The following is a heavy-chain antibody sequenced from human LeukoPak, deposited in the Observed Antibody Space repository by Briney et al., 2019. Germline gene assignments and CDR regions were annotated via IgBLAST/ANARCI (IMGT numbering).Heavy chain of an antibody. V-gene: IGHV4-4*07. D-gene: IGHD6-19*01. CDR2: IYTSGST. CDR1: GGSIGSYY. J-gene: IGHJ4*02. Sequence: SETLSLTCTVSGGSIGSYYWSWIRQPAGKGLEWIGRIYTSGSTNYNPSLKSRVTMSVDTSKNQFSLKLSSVTAADTAVYYCASSVAVASQYYFDYWGQGTLVTVSS. CDR3: ASSVAVASQYYFDY.